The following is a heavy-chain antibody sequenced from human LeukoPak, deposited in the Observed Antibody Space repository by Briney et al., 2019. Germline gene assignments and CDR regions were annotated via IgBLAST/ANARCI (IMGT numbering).Heavy chain of an antibody. CDR2: INPNSGGT. CDR1: GYTFTGYY. CDR3: ARDDYYDSSGYYTL. Sequence: ASVKVSCKASGYTFTGYYMHWVRQAPGQGLEWMGWINPNSGGTNYAQKFQGRVTMTTDTSTSTAYMELRSLRSDDTAVYYCARDDYYDSSGYYTLWGQGTLVTVSS. V-gene: IGHV1-2*02. D-gene: IGHD3-22*01. J-gene: IGHJ4*02.